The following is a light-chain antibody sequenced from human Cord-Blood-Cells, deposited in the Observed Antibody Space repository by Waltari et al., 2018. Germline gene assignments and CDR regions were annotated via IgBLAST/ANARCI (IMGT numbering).Light chain of an antibody. CDR2: DVS. V-gene: IGLV2-14*03. CDR1: SSDVGGYNY. CDR3: SSYTSSSTV. J-gene: IGLJ3*02. Sequence: QSALTQPASVSGSPGQPLTISCPGTSSDVGGYNYVPWYQQHPGKAPKLMIYDVSNRPSGVSNRFSGSKSGNTASLTISGLQAEDEADYYCSSYTSSSTVFGGGTKLTVL.